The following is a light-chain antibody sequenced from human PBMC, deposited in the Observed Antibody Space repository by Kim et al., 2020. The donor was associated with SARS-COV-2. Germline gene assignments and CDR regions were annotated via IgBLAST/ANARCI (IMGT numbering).Light chain of an antibody. Sequence: ALGQTVRITCQGDSLRSYYASWYQKKPGQAPVLVIYGKNNRPSGIPDRFSGSSSGNTASLTITGAQAEDEADYYCNSRDSSGNHQVFGGGTKVTVL. CDR1: SLRSYY. CDR2: GKN. J-gene: IGLJ3*02. V-gene: IGLV3-19*01. CDR3: NSRDSSGNHQV.